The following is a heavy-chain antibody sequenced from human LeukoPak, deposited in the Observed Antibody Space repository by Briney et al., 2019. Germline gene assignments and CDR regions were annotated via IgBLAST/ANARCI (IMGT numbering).Heavy chain of an antibody. CDR2: IIPIFGTA. Sequence: SVKVSCKASGGTFSSYAIRWVRQAPGQGLEWMGGIIPIFGTANYAQKFQGRVTITAYESTSTAYMELSSLRSEDTAVYYCARDLAITIFGVVIRTDAFDIWGQGTMVTVSS. J-gene: IGHJ3*02. V-gene: IGHV1-69*13. D-gene: IGHD3-3*01. CDR3: ARDLAITIFGVVIRTDAFDI. CDR1: GGTFSSYA.